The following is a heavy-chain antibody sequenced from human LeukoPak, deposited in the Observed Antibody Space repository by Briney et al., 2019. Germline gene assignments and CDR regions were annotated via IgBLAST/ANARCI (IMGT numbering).Heavy chain of an antibody. D-gene: IGHD5-24*01. Sequence: QPGGSLGLSCVASGFSFSDHWMNWFRQAPGKGLEWVATIKKDGSEQYYVDSMKGRLTISRDNAKNSVYLQIHNLRAEDTAVYYCARDLGWLQSDYWGQGTLVTVSS. CDR2: IKKDGSEQ. V-gene: IGHV3-7*01. CDR3: ARDLGWLQSDY. CDR1: GFSFSDHW. J-gene: IGHJ4*02.